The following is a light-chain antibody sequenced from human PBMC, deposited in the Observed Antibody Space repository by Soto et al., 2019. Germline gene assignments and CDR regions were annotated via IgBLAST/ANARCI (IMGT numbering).Light chain of an antibody. CDR1: SSDVGCYNY. CDR3: SSYTTSTTQV. Sequence: QSALTQPASVSGSPGQSITISCTGTSSDVGCYNYVSWYQQHPGKAPKLMIYEVRNRPSGVSDRFSGSKSGKTASLTIFGLQAEDEADYYCSSYTTSTTQVFGGGTKLTVL. CDR2: EVR. V-gene: IGLV2-14*01. J-gene: IGLJ2*01.